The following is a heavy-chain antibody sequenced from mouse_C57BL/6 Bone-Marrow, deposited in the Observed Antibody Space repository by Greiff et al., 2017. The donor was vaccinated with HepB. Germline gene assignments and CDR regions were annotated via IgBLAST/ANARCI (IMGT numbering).Heavy chain of an antibody. J-gene: IGHJ2*01. CDR2: IDPANGNT. V-gene: IGHV14-3*01. Sequence: EVMLVESVAELVRPGASVKLSCTASGFNIKNTYMHWVKQRPEQGLEWIGRIDPANGNTKYAPKFQGKATITADTSSNTAYLQLSSLTSEDTAIYYCARRPGSSYYFDYWGQGTTLTVSS. CDR1: GFNIKNTY. CDR3: ARRPGSSYYFDY. D-gene: IGHD1-1*01.